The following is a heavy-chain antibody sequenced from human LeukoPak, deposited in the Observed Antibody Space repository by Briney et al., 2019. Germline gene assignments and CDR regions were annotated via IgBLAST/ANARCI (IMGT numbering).Heavy chain of an antibody. CDR1: GGSVSSSSSY. Sequence: SETLSLTCTVSGGSVSSSSSYWAWIRQPPGRGLEWIGSVYYSGTTYYNTSLESRVTISEDASRNRFSLMLSSVTAADTAVYYCARASLHDAFDIWGQGTMVTVSS. CDR3: ARASLHDAFDI. CDR2: VYYSGTT. J-gene: IGHJ3*02. V-gene: IGHV4-39*02.